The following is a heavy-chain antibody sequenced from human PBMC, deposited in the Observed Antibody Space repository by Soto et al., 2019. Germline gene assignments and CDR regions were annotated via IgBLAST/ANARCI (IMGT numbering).Heavy chain of an antibody. CDR3: ARGVVPAAGDI. Sequence: SVKVSCKASGFTFTSSAVQWVRQARGQRLEWIGWIVVGSGNTGYAQKFQGRVTMTRNTSISTAYMELSSLRSEDTAVYYCARGVVPAAGDIWGQGTMVTVSS. CDR2: IVVGSGNT. D-gene: IGHD2-2*01. V-gene: IGHV1-58*01. CDR1: GFTFTSSA. J-gene: IGHJ3*02.